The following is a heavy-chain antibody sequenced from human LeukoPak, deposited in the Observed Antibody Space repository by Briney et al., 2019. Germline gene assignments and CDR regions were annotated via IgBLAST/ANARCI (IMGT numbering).Heavy chain of an antibody. CDR1: GVTISSYY. D-gene: IGHD5-18*01. V-gene: IGHV4-59*01. Sequence: SETLSLTCTVSGVTISSYYWSWIRQPPGKGLEWIGNIYYSGSTNYNPSLKSRVTISVDTSKNQFSLELSSVTAADTAVYYCARSYTPMVLDYWGQGTLVTVSS. CDR3: ARSYTPMVLDY. CDR2: IYYSGST. J-gene: IGHJ4*02.